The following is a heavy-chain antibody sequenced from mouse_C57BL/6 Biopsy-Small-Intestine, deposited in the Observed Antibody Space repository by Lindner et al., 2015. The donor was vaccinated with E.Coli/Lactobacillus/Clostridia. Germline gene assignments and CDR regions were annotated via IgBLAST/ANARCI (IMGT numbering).Heavy chain of an antibody. CDR1: GFSLTSYG. J-gene: IGHJ4*01. CDR2: IWGDGST. D-gene: IGHD2-12*01. Sequence: VQLQESGPGLVAPSQSLSITCTVSGFSLTSYGVSWVRQPPGKGLEWLGVIWGDGSTNYHSALISRLSISKDNSKSQVFLKLNSLQADDTAMYYCAKHAFSYYWGYYAMDYWGQGISVTVSS. CDR3: AKHAFSYYWGYYAMDY. V-gene: IGHV2-3*01.